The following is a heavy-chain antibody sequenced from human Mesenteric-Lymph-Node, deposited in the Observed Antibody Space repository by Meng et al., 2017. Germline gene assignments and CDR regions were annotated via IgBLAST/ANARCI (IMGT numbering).Heavy chain of an antibody. V-gene: IGHV1-18*01. J-gene: IGHJ3*02. CDR2: ISAYNGNT. CDR3: ARDWDSSSWYSDAFDI. D-gene: IGHD6-13*01. Sequence: ASVKVSCKASGYTFTSYGISWVRQAPGQGLEWMGWISAYNGNTSYAQKLQGRVTMTTDTSTSTAYMELRSLRSDDTAVYYCARDWDSSSWYSDAFDIWGQGTMVTVSS. CDR1: GYTFTSYG.